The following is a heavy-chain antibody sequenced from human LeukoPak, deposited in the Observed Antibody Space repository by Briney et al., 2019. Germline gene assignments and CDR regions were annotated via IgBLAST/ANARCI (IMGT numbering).Heavy chain of an antibody. V-gene: IGHV4-39*01. CDR3: AKRAAAGQIIFDP. J-gene: IGHJ5*02. Sequence: PSETLSLTCTVSGGSISSSSYYWGWIRQPPGKGLEWIGSIYYSGSTYYNPSLKSRVTISVDTSKNQFSLKLSSVTAADTAVYYCAKRAAAGQIIFDPWGQGTPVTVSS. D-gene: IGHD6-13*01. CDR1: GGSISSSSYY. CDR2: IYYSGST.